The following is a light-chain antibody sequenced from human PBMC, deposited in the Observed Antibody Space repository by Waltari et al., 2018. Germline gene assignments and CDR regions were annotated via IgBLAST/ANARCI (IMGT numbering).Light chain of an antibody. J-gene: IGLJ1*01. Sequence: SYELTQPPSVSVSPGQTARITCSGHELPRKYAYWFQQTSGPAPRLVIFEDTKRPAGIPERFSGSSSGTVATLTITGAQVDDEADYYCYSSDSTGLRVFGGGTTVVVL. CDR3: YSSDSTGLRV. CDR2: EDT. V-gene: IGLV3-10*01. CDR1: ELPRKY.